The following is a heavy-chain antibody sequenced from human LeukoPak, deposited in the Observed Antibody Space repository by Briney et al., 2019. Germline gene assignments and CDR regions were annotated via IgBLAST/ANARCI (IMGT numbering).Heavy chain of an antibody. J-gene: IGHJ4*02. D-gene: IGHD2-2*01. CDR1: GYSISNGYY. CDR2: VSHRGST. CDR3: ATQILLCHYY. V-gene: IGHV4-38-2*02. Sequence: PSETLSLTCTVSGYSISNGYYWVWIRQTPGKGLEWIASVSHRGSTYYNPSLKSRVSISIDTSKNQFSLKVDSVTAADTAVYYCATQILLCHYYWGQGTLVTVSS.